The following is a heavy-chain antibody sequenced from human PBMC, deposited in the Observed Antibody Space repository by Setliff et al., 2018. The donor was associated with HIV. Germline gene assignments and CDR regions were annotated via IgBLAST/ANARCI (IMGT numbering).Heavy chain of an antibody. CDR3: AKEGRTTSAFDV. Sequence: PGGSLRLSCAASGFNFNDYTVHWVRQGPGKTLEWVSLISWDRYTTNYADSVKGRFTISRDNSKDPLYLQMNSLRIEDTALYYCAKEGRTTSAFDVWGQGTMVTVSS. CDR2: ISWDRYTT. CDR1: GFNFNDYT. V-gene: IGHV3-43*01. D-gene: IGHD1-1*01. J-gene: IGHJ3*01.